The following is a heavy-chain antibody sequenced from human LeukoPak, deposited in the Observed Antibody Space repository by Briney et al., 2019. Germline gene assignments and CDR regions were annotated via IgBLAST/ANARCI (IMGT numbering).Heavy chain of an antibody. CDR3: TREKDCADGICYED. CDR1: GHTFTSHD. Sequence: GASVKLSCKASGHTFTSHDMNWVRQATGLGLEWLGWMSPKSGNTGYAQKFQGRVTMTRDTSISTAYMELSSLRFDDTAVYFCTREKDCADGICYEDWGQGTLVTVSS. D-gene: IGHD2-8*01. CDR2: MSPKSGNT. V-gene: IGHV1-8*01. J-gene: IGHJ4*02.